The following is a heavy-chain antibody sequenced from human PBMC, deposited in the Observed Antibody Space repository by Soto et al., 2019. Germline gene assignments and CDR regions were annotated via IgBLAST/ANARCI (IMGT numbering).Heavy chain of an antibody. CDR1: GGSISSDY. J-gene: IGHJ3*02. CDR3: ARPYSGTYWAAFDI. D-gene: IGHD1-26*01. Sequence: VQLLESGPGLVKPSETLSLTCTVSGGSISSDYWSWIRQPPGKGLEWIGYIYYSGSSNYNPSLRSRVTMSLDTSKNQFSLKLSSVTAADTAVYYCARPYSGTYWAAFDIWGQGTMVTVSS. CDR2: IYYSGSS. V-gene: IGHV4-59*01.